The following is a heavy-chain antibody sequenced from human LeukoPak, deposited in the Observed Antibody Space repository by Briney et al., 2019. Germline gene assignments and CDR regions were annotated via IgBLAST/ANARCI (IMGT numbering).Heavy chain of an antibody. J-gene: IGHJ4*02. CDR2: IYYSGST. Sequence: SETLSLTCTVSDGSISSSNYYWGWLRQPPGKGLEWIGNIYYSGSTYYNPSLKSRVTISVDTSKNQFSLKLSSVTAADTAVYYCAREEDGDYKGWGQGTLVTVSS. CDR1: DGSISSSNYY. D-gene: IGHD4-17*01. V-gene: IGHV4-39*07. CDR3: AREEDGDYKG.